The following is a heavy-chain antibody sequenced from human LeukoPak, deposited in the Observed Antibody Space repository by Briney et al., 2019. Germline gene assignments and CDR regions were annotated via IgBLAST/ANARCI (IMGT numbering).Heavy chain of an antibody. D-gene: IGHD3-10*01. CDR3: ARLSYDSGTHYTCYEY. Sequence: GGSLRLSCAASGFTFSSYEMNWVRQAPGKGLEWVSYISSSGSTIYYADSAKGRFTISRDNAKNSVYLQMNSLRADDTAVYYCARLSYDSGTHYTCYEYWGQGTLVTVSS. CDR1: GFTFSSYE. V-gene: IGHV3-48*03. J-gene: IGHJ4*02. CDR2: ISSSGSTI.